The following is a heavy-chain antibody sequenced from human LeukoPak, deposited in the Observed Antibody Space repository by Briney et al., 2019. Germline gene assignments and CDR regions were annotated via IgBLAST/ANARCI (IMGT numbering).Heavy chain of an antibody. D-gene: IGHD2-21*02. J-gene: IGHJ3*02. CDR3: AKEGGDTGLDAFDI. Sequence: GGSLRLSCAASGFTLSSYGMHWVRQAPGKGLEWVALIWFDGSNKYYADSVKGRFTISRDNSKNTLYLQMNSLRAEDTAVYYCAKEGGDTGLDAFDIWGQGTMVTVSS. CDR1: GFTLSSYG. V-gene: IGHV3-30*02. CDR2: IWFDGSNK.